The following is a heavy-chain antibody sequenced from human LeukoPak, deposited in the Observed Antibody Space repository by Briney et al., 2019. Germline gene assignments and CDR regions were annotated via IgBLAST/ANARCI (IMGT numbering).Heavy chain of an antibody. CDR3: ARDSPGSYRDSESSPYSYYYYGMDV. CDR1: GYTFTGYY. J-gene: IGHJ6*02. CDR2: INPNSGGT. D-gene: IGHD3-16*02. V-gene: IGHV1-2*02. Sequence: ASVKVSCKASGYTFTGYYMHWGRQAPGQGLEWMGWINPNSGGTNYAQKLQGRVTMTTDTSTSTAYMELRSLRSDDTAVYYCARDSPGSYRDSESSPYSYYYYGMDVWGQGTTVTVSS.